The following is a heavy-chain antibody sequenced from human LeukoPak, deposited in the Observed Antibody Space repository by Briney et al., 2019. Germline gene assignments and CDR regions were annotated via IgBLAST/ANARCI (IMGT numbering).Heavy chain of an antibody. CDR3: ARVPRAARRWASLGAGRIDY. Sequence: SETLSLTCAVYGASFSGYYWSWIRQPPGKGLEWIGEINHSGSTNYNPSLKSRVTISVDTSKNQFSLKLSSVTAADTAVYYCARVPRAARRWASLGAGRIDYWGQGTLVTVSS. V-gene: IGHV4-34*01. D-gene: IGHD6-6*01. CDR1: GASFSGYY. J-gene: IGHJ4*02. CDR2: INHSGST.